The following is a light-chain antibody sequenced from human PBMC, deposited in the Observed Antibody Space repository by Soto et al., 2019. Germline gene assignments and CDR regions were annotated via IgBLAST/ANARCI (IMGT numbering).Light chain of an antibody. CDR3: LQRRNWPPLT. CDR2: DSY. J-gene: IGKJ4*01. CDR1: QNVDIY. Sequence: EVILTQSPATLSLSPGKRATLSCRASQNVDIYLAWYQQKPGQAPRLLIYDSYNRATGIPPRFSGSGSGTDFTLTISSLEPEDFAVYYCLQRRNWPPLTFGGGTKVEIK. V-gene: IGKV3-11*01.